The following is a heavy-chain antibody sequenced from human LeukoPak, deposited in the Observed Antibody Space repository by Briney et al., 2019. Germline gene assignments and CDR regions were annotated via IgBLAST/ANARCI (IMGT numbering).Heavy chain of an antibody. CDR2: ISSSGSTI. J-gene: IGHJ4*02. V-gene: IGHV3-11*01. CDR3: SCLRGDGDYVPNDY. Sequence: PGGSLRLSCAASGFTFTDYYMSWIRQAPGKGMEWVSYISSSGSTIYYADSVKGRFTISRDNAKNSLYLQMNSLRAEDTAVYYCSCLRGDGDYVPNDYWGQGTLVTVSS. CDR1: GFTFTDYY. D-gene: IGHD4-17*01.